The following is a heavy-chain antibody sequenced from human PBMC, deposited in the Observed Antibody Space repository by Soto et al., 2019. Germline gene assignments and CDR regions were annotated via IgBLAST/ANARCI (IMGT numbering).Heavy chain of an antibody. CDR3: ARDPSYHDRRPNWYFDL. CDR2: IWYDGSNK. D-gene: IGHD3-22*01. CDR1: GFTFSSYG. Sequence: PGGSLRLSCAASGFTFSSYGMHWVRQAPGKGLEWVAVIWYDGSNKYYADSVKGRFTISRDNSKNTLYLQMNSLRAEDTAVYYCARDPSYHDRRPNWYFDLWGRGNLVTVSS. J-gene: IGHJ2*01. V-gene: IGHV3-33*01.